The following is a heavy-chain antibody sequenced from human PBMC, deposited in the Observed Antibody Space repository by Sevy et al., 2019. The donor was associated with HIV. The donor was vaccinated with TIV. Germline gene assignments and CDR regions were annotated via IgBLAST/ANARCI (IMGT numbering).Heavy chain of an antibody. V-gene: IGHV3-15*01. D-gene: IGHD1-7*01. Sequence: GGSLRLSCAASGFTFSEAWMSWVRQAPGKGLEWVGRIKSKTDAATRDFAAPVKGRFSISRDDSANTVYLVMNNLKPEDTGVYYCAAGTGTSDFDYWGQGTLVTVSS. CDR1: GFTFSEAW. CDR3: AAGTGTSDFDY. J-gene: IGHJ4*02. CDR2: IKSKTDAATR.